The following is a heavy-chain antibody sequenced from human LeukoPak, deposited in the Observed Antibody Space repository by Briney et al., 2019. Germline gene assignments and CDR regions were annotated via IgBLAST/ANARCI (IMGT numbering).Heavy chain of an antibody. J-gene: IGHJ4*02. V-gene: IGHV3-23*01. CDR1: GFTFSSYA. D-gene: IGHD2-15*01. CDR2: ISGSGGST. CDR3: AKDLVVPYYFDY. Sequence: PGGSLRLSCAASGFTFSSYAMSWVRQAPGKGLEWVSAISGSGGSTYYADSVKGRFTISRDNSKNTLYLQMNSLRAEGTAVYYCAKDLVVPYYFDYWGQGTLVTVSS.